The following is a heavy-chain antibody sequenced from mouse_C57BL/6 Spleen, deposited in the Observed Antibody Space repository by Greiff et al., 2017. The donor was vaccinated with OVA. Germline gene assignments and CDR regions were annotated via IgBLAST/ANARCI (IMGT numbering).Heavy chain of an antibody. D-gene: IGHD1-1*01. Sequence: QVQLQQSGAELVKPGASVKMSCKASGYTFPSYWITWVKQRPGQGLEWIGDIYPGSGSTNYNEKFKSKATLTVDTSSSTAYMQLSSLTSEDSAVYYCARGREYYYGSSYENAMDYWGQGTSVTVSS. CDR1: GYTFPSYW. CDR3: ARGREYYYGSSYENAMDY. V-gene: IGHV1-55*01. J-gene: IGHJ4*01. CDR2: IYPGSGST.